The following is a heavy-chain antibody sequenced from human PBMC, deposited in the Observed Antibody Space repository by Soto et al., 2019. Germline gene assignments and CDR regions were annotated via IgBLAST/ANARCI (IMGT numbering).Heavy chain of an antibody. J-gene: IGHJ3*01. CDR2: ISSTGSST. CDR3: AKARYGGTHDALDV. CDR1: GFTFRNYA. V-gene: IGHV3-23*01. D-gene: IGHD4-17*01. Sequence: GGSLRLSCAASGFTFRNYAMTWIRQPPGKGLEWVSAISSTGSSTFYADSVKGRFTISRDNSKNNVYVQMNSLRGDDTAVYYCAKARYGGTHDALDVWGQGTVVTVSS.